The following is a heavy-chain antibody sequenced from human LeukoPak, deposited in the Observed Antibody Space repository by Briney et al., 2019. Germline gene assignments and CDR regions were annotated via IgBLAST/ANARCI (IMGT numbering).Heavy chain of an antibody. J-gene: IGHJ3*01. Sequence: PGGSLRLSCAVSGFTFSGYRMNWVRQAPGKGLEWVSYISSGGSTIYYADFVKGRFTISRDNAKNSLYLQMNSLRAEDTAVYYCARDHGRSGHGPGWGQGTMVTVSS. D-gene: IGHD5-12*01. CDR2: ISSGGSTI. CDR1: GFTFSGYR. CDR3: ARDHGRSGHGPG. V-gene: IGHV3-48*04.